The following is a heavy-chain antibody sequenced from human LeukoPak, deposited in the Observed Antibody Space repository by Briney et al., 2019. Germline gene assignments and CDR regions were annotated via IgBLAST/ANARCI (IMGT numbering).Heavy chain of an antibody. Sequence: GGSLRLSCAASGFTVSSNYMSWVRQAPGKGLEWVSYISSASGTRYYADSVKGRFTISRDNSKNTLYLQMNSLRAEDTAVYYCTRVFVVPWFDPWGQGTLVTVSS. J-gene: IGHJ5*02. CDR3: TRVFVVPWFDP. D-gene: IGHD2-15*01. CDR2: ISSASGTR. V-gene: IGHV3-53*01. CDR1: GFTVSSNY.